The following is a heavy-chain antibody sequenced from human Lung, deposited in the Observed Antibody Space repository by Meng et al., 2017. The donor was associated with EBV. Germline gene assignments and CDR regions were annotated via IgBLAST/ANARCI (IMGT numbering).Heavy chain of an antibody. D-gene: IGHD3-16*02. CDR2: INHSGHT. J-gene: IGHJ4*02. CDR3: ARAEITFGGLFVPEPKFDY. V-gene: IGHV4-34*02. Sequence: QARQQQWGAGLLKPSETLSLRCAFSGGLFRGYYWSWIRQSPERGLEWIGEINHSGHTNYNPSLKSRVTISVDTSKNQFSLNLSSVTAADTAVYYCARAEITFGGLFVPEPKFDYWGQGTLVTVSS. CDR1: GGLFRGYY.